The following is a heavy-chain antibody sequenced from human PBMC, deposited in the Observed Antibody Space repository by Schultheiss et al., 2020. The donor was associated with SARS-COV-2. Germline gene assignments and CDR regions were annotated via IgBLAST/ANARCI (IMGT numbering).Heavy chain of an antibody. CDR1: GFTFDDYA. CDR2: ISGSGGST. J-gene: IGHJ4*02. V-gene: IGHV3-23*01. Sequence: GGSLRLSCAASGFTFDDYAMHWVRQAPGKGLEWVSGISGSGGSTYYADSVKGRFTISRDNSKNTLYLQMNSLRAEDTAVYYCATQGLIVVVPAAPLDYWGQGTLVTVSS. D-gene: IGHD2-2*01. CDR3: ATQGLIVVVPAAPLDY.